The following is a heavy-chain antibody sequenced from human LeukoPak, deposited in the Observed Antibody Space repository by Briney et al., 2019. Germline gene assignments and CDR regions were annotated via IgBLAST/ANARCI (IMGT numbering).Heavy chain of an antibody. CDR2: ISGSGGST. CDR1: GFTSTSYA. D-gene: IGHD6-13*01. J-gene: IGHJ4*02. V-gene: IGHV3-23*01. Sequence: PGGSLRLSCAASGFTSTSYAISWVRQAPGKGLEWVSAISGSGGSTYYADSVKGRFTISRDNSKNTLYLQMNSLRAEDTAVYYCAKDRGKLAHYWGQGTLVTVSS. CDR3: AKDRGKLAHY.